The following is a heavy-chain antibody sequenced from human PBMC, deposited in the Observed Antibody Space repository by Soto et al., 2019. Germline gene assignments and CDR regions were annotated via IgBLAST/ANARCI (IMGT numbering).Heavy chain of an antibody. CDR3: ARESEDLTSNFDY. J-gene: IGHJ4*02. CDR2: ISSTTNYI. CDR1: GFAFNNYG. Sequence: GGSLRLFCTVSGFAFNNYGINWVRQAPGKGLEWVSSISSTTNYIYYGDSMKGRFTISRDNAKNSLYLEMNSLRAEDTAVYYCARESEDLTSNFDYWGQGTLVTVSS. V-gene: IGHV3-21*06.